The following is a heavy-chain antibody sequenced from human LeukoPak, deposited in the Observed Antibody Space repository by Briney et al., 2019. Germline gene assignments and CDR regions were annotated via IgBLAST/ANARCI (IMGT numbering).Heavy chain of an antibody. D-gene: IGHD4-17*01. V-gene: IGHV4-30-2*01. CDR1: GDSITSSGGSY. J-gene: IGHJ4*02. CDR2: IYYSGST. CDR3: ARGSGYGDYGRYFDY. Sequence: SETLSLTCSVSGDSITSSGGSYWTWIRRPPGKGLEWIGYIYYSGSTYYSSSLKSRVTISIDRSKNQFSLNLNSVTAADTAVYYCARGSGYGDYGRYFDYWGQGTLVTVSS.